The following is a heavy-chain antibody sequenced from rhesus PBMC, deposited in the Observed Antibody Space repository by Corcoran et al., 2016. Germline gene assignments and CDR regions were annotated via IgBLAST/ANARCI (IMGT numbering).Heavy chain of an antibody. CDR2: IKNKTDDGTD. D-gene: IGHD1-1-1*01. V-gene: IGHV3-16*02. Sequence: EVQLVESGGGLVQPGGSLRLSCAASGFTFSNYCMSWVRQAPGTGLDWVGLIKNKTDDGTDAYAESVTDRFNISRDDSKNTLYLQMNSLKTEDTAVYYCTRDYRAGYFEFWGQGALVTVSS. J-gene: IGHJ1*01. CDR3: TRDYRAGYFEF. CDR1: GFTFSNYC.